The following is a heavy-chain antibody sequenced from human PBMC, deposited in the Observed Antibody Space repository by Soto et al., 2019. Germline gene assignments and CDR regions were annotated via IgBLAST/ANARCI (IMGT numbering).Heavy chain of an antibody. CDR2: INHSGST. J-gene: IGHJ4*02. Sequence: SETLSLTCAVYGGSFSGYYWSWIRQPPGKGLEWIGEINHSGSTNYNPTLKSRVIISLDTSKNQFSLNLDSMTAADTAVYYCARVRTAVITGAPYYFDYWGQGTLVTVSS. CDR3: ARVRTAVITGAPYYFDY. V-gene: IGHV4-34*01. D-gene: IGHD4-17*01. CDR1: GGSFSGYY.